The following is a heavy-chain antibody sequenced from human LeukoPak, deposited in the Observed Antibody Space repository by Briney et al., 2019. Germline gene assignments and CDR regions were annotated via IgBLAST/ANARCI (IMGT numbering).Heavy chain of an antibody. J-gene: IGHJ4*02. CDR2: IKSKTDGGAT. CDR3: TTEVLYHFWSAYRYFDY. D-gene: IGHD3-3*01. V-gene: IGHV3-15*01. CDR1: GFTFSNAW. Sequence: KSGGSLRLSCAASGFTFSNAWMSWVRQAPGKGLEWVGRIKSKTDGGATDYAAPVKGRFTISRDDSKNTLYLQMNSLKTEDTAVYYCTTEVLYHFWSAYRYFDYWGQGTLVTVSS.